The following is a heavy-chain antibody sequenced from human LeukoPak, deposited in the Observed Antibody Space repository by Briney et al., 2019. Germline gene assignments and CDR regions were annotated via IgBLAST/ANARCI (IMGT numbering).Heavy chain of an antibody. J-gene: IGHJ4*02. CDR3: ARARWQLVPYFDS. CDR1: GYTFTDYY. CDR2: INPNSGGT. D-gene: IGHD6-6*01. Sequence: ASVKVSCKASGYTFTDYYMHWVRQAPGQGLEWMGWINPNSGGTDFAQKFQGRVAMTRDTSISTAYLELGSLRSDDTAVYFCARARWQLVPYFDSWGQGTLVTVSS. V-gene: IGHV1-2*02.